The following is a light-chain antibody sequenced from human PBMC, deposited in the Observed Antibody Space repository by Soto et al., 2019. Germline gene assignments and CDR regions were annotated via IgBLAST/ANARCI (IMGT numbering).Light chain of an antibody. J-gene: IGLJ2*01. CDR3: SSYRSSSIVV. Sequence: QSALTQPPSVSGSPGQSVTFSCTGTSSDVGGYNRVSWYQQPPGTAPKLMIYEVTNRPSGVPDRFSGSKSGNTAFLTISGLQPEDEADYFCSSYRSSSIVVFGGGTKLTVL. CDR2: EVT. V-gene: IGLV2-18*02. CDR1: SSDVGGYNR.